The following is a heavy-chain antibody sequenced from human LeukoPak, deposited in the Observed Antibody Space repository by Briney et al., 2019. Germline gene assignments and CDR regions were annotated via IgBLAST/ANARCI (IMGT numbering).Heavy chain of an antibody. D-gene: IGHD3-3*01. J-gene: IGHJ4*02. V-gene: IGHV1-24*01. CDR3: ATPFWSAHRGYFDY. CDR1: GYTLTELS. Sequence: ATVKVSCKVSGYTLTELSMHWVRQAPGKGLEWMGGFDPEDGETIYAQKFQGRVTMTEDTSTDTAYMELSGLRSEDTAVYYCATPFWSAHRGYFDYWGQGTLVTVSS. CDR2: FDPEDGET.